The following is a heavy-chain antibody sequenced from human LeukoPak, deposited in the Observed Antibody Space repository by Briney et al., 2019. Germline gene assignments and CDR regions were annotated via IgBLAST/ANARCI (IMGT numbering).Heavy chain of an antibody. CDR3: ARGYYYYYMDV. Sequence: PSETLSLTCSVSGGSIRSYYWSWIRQPPGKGLEWIGYIYYSGSTNYNPSLQSRVTISEDTSKNQFSLKLSSVTAADTAVYYCARGYYYYYMDVWGKGTTVTVSS. V-gene: IGHV4-59*01. CDR2: IYYSGST. CDR1: GGSIRSYY. J-gene: IGHJ6*03.